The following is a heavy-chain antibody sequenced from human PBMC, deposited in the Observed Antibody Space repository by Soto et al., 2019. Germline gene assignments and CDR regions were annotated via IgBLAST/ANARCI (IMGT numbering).Heavy chain of an antibody. CDR3: AKGTTRTYSSSWYVPYYYYGMDV. J-gene: IGHJ6*02. CDR2: ISGSGGST. V-gene: IGHV3-23*01. D-gene: IGHD6-13*01. Sequence: EVQLLESGGGLVQPGGSLRLSCAASGFTFSSYAMSWVRQAPGKGLERVSAISGSGGSTYYADSVKGRFTISRDNSKNTLYLQMNSLRAEDTAVYYCAKGTTRTYSSSWYVPYYYYGMDVWGQGTTVTVSS. CDR1: GFTFSSYA.